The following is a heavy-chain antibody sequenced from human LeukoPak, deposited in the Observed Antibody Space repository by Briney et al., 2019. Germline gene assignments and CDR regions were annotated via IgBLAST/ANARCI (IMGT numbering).Heavy chain of an antibody. CDR2: ISYDGSNK. J-gene: IGHJ4*02. V-gene: IGHV3-30*04. CDR1: GFTFSSYA. D-gene: IGHD5-12*01. CDR3: AKDEKSLRGYSGYDFGWPDY. Sequence: GRSLRLSCAASGFTFSSYAMHWVRQAPGKGLEWVAVISYDGSNKYYADSVKGRFTISRDNSKNTLYLQMNSLRAEDTAVYYCAKDEKSLRGYSGYDFGWPDYWGQGTLVTVSS.